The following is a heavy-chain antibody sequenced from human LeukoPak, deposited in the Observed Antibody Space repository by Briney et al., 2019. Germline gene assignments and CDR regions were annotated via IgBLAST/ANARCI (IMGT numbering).Heavy chain of an antibody. D-gene: IGHD2-15*01. CDR2: INQDGSEK. J-gene: IGHJ4*02. CDR1: GFTFSNYW. V-gene: IGHV3-7*01. Sequence: GGSLRLSCAASGFTFSNYWMSWVRQAPGKGLEWVANINQDGSEKYYVDSVKGRFTISRDNAKNSVYLQMNSLRAEDTAVYYCAREGPGYCSGGTCYSTGYFDYWGQGTVVTVSS. CDR3: AREGPGYCSGGTCYSTGYFDY.